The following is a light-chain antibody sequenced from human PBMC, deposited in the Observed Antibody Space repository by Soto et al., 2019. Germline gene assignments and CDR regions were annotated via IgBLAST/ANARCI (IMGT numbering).Light chain of an antibody. J-gene: IGKJ4*01. CDR1: QNVGSNY. CDR2: GAS. V-gene: IGKV3-20*01. Sequence: EIVLTQSPGTLSLSPGDRATLSCRASQNVGSNYLAWYQQKPGQAPRLLIYGASNRATGIPDTFSGSGSGTDFTLTISRLEPEDFAVYYCQQYGSAPSTFGGGTKVEIK. CDR3: QQYGSAPST.